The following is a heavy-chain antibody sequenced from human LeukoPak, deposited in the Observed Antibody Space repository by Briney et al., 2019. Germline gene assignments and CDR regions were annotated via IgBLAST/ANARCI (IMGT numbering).Heavy chain of an antibody. CDR2: IIPIFGTA. CDR3: ARVENFSSGWYYFDY. Sequence: SVKVSCKASGGTFSSYAISWVRQAPGQGLEWMGGIIPIFGTANYAQKFQGRVTITADKSTSTAYMELSSLRSEGTAVYYCARVENFSSGWYYFDYWGQGTLVTVSS. V-gene: IGHV1-69*06. CDR1: GGTFSSYA. J-gene: IGHJ4*02. D-gene: IGHD6-19*01.